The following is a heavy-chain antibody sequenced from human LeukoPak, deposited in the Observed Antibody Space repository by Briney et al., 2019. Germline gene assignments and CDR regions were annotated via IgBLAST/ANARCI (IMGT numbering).Heavy chain of an antibody. V-gene: IGHV4-59*08. Sequence: SETLSLTCTVSGGSISGFYWSWIRQPPGKGLECSAYVSDSGSANYNPSLNSRVTISQDPSNNQVSLKLRSVAAADTAVYYCARHGATIRLPGTFGIWGQGTMVTVSS. D-gene: IGHD5-12*01. CDR2: VSDSGSA. J-gene: IGHJ3*02. CDR3: ARHGATIRLPGTFGI. CDR1: GGSISGFY.